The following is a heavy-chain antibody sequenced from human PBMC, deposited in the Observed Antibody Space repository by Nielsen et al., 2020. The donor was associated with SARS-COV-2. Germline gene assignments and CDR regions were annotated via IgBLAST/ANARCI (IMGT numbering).Heavy chain of an antibody. CDR1: GFTLISHG. CDR2: MWHDGGKK. Sequence: GESLKISCEVSGFTLISHGMHWVRQAPGKGLEWVAVMWHDGGKKYYADSVKGRFTISKDNSKLYLQMNNLRDEDTAVYHCGRAGAYASGAWAADYWGQGTQVIVSS. CDR3: GRAGAYASGAWAADY. D-gene: IGHD3-10*01. J-gene: IGHJ4*01. V-gene: IGHV3-33*08.